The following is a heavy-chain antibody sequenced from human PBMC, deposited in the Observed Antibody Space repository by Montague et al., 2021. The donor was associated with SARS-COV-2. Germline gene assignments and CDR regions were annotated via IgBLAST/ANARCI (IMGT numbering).Heavy chain of an antibody. CDR2: IYYGGGT. V-gene: IGHV4-39*01. CDR1: GGSMSSGSDY. D-gene: IGHD2-21*01. J-gene: IGHJ4*02. Sequence: SETLSLTCVVSGGSMSSGSDYWGWIRQPPGKGLEWIGSIYYGGGTSYNPSLKSRVTISVDTSKNQFSLKLSSVTAADTAVYYCAGSVVIVALNYFDYWGQGTLVTVSS. CDR3: AGSVVIVALNYFDY.